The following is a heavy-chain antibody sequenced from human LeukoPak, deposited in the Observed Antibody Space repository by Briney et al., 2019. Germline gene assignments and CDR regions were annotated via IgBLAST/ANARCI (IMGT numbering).Heavy chain of an antibody. V-gene: IGHV3-23*01. CDR1: GFTFSSYG. D-gene: IGHD6-19*01. CDR2: ISGSGGST. J-gene: IGHJ4*02. CDR3: AKGWLPYFDY. Sequence: GSLRLSCAASGFTFSSYGMSWVRQAPGKGLEWVSAISGSGGSTYYADSVKGRFTISRDNSKNTLYLQMNSLRIEDTAVYYCAKGWLPYFDYWGQGTLVTVSS.